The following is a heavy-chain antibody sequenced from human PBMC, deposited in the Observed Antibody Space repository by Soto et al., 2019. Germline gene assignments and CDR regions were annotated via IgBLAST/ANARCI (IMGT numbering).Heavy chain of an antibody. Sequence: EVQLLESGGGLVQPGGSLRLSCAASGFTFSSCAMGWVRQAPGKGLEWVSDIIDSGGSTYYADSVKGRFTISRDNXXSTQYLQRNSLRAEDTALYYCAKGRSCYHYYGVDGWGQGTTVTVSS. CDR3: AKGRSCYHYYGVDG. CDR2: IIDSGGST. CDR1: GFTFSSCA. V-gene: IGHV3-23*01. D-gene: IGHD2-15*01. J-gene: IGHJ6*02.